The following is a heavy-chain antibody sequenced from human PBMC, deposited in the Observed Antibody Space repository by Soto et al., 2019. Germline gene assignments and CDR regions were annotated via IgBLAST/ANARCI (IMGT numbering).Heavy chain of an antibody. J-gene: IGHJ4*02. D-gene: IGHD3-22*01. CDR2: INPNSGGT. CDR3: ARSFGRIGDSSGYYYFDY. Sequence: ASVKVSCKASGYTFTGYYMHWVRQAPGQGLEWMGWINPNSGGTNYAQKFQGWVTMTRDTSISTAYMELSRLRSDDTAVYYCARSFGRIGDSSGYYYFDYWGQGTLVTVSS. CDR1: GYTFTGYY. V-gene: IGHV1-2*04.